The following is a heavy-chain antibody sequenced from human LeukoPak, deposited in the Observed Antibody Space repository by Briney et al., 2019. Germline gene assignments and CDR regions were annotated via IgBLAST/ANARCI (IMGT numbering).Heavy chain of an antibody. D-gene: IGHD3-10*01. CDR2: TSHSGNT. CDR1: GFTFSDST. J-gene: IGHJ6*03. V-gene: IGHV4-34*08. CDR3: ARTNPQLWYGGYYYYMDV. Sequence: GSLRLSWAASGFTFSDSTMSWYRQAPGKGLEWIGETSHSGNTDYDPSLKSRVTMSVDTSKNQFSLKLRSVTAADTAVYFCARTNPQLWYGGYYYYMDVWGKGTTVTVSS.